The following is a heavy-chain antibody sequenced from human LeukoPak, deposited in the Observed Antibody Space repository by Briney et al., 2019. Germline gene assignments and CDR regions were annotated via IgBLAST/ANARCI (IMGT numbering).Heavy chain of an antibody. D-gene: IGHD2-8*01. Sequence: GGSLRLSCAASRFTFSDYAMHWVRQAPGKGLEWVAVISYDGSKEYYADSVKGRFTISRDNSKNTLYLQMNSLRTEDTAVYYCAREDTGVAFDIWGQGTTVTV. V-gene: IGHV3-30-3*01. J-gene: IGHJ3*02. CDR3: AREDTGVAFDI. CDR2: ISYDGSKE. CDR1: RFTFSDYA.